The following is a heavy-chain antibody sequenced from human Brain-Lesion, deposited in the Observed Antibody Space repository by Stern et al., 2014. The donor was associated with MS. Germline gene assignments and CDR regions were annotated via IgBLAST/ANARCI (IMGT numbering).Heavy chain of an antibody. CDR2: FDPEEGET. D-gene: IGHD1-26*01. CDR3: ATLSPGAGGNYYRQFDY. V-gene: IGHV1-24*01. CDR1: GYTLTGLS. Sequence: QVQLVQSGAEVKKPGASVKVSCKVSGYTLTGLSMHWGRQAPRKGVEWMGGFDPEEGETIYAQKFQGRVTMTEDTSTDTAYMELSSLRSEDTAVYYCATLSPGAGGNYYRQFDYWGQGTLVTVSS. J-gene: IGHJ4*02.